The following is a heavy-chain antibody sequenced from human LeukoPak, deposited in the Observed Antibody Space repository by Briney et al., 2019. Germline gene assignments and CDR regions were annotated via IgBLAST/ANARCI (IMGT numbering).Heavy chain of an antibody. CDR3: VKDDGGSYAFDY. Sequence: PGGSLRLSCSASGFTFSRYAMHWVRQAPGKGLEYVSGINDNGGRTHYGDSVKGRFRISRDNSKNTLHLQMSTLRAEDTALYYCVKDDGGSYAFDYWGQGILVTVAS. D-gene: IGHD1-26*01. V-gene: IGHV3-64D*09. CDR1: GFTFSRYA. J-gene: IGHJ4*02. CDR2: INDNGGRT.